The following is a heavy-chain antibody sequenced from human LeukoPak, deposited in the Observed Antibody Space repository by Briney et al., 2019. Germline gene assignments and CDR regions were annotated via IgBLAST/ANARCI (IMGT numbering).Heavy chain of an antibody. CDR3: ARGGVRRIFGVVTESDFDY. CDR2: ISSSSSYI. V-gene: IGHV3-21*01. J-gene: IGHJ4*02. CDR1: GFTFSSYS. D-gene: IGHD3-3*01. Sequence: GGSLRLSCAASGFTFSSYSMNWVRQDPGKGLEWVSSISSSSSYIYYADSVKGRFTISRDNAKNSLYLQMNSLRAEDTAVYYCARGGVRRIFGVVTESDFDYWGQGTLVTVSS.